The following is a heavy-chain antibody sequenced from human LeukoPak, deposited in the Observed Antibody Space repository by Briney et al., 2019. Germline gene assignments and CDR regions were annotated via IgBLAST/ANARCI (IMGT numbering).Heavy chain of an antibody. D-gene: IGHD6-13*01. CDR2: ISYDGSNK. CDR3: ARDNGAAAPFDY. V-gene: IGHV3-30-3*01. Sequence: GGSLRLSCAASGFTFSSYAMPWVRQAPGKGLEWVAVISYDGSNKYYADSVKGRFTISRDNSKNTLYLQMNSLRAEDTAVYYCARDNGAAAPFDYWGQGTLVTVSS. CDR1: GFTFSSYA. J-gene: IGHJ4*02.